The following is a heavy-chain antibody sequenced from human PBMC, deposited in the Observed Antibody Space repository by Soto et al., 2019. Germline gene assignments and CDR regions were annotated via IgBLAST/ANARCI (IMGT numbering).Heavy chain of an antibody. CDR1: GGSFSGYY. CDR3: AIVAGDIVVVPAAV. D-gene: IGHD2-2*01. J-gene: IGHJ4*02. V-gene: IGHV4-34*01. Sequence: QVQLQQWGAGLLKPSETLSLTCAVYGGSFSGYYWSWIRQPPGKGLEWIGEINHSGSTNYNPSLKSRVTISVDTSKNQFSLKLSSVTAADTAVYYCAIVAGDIVVVPAAVWGQGTLVTVSS. CDR2: INHSGST.